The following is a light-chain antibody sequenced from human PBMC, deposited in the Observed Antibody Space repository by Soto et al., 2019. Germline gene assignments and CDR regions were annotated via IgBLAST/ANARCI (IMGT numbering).Light chain of an antibody. J-gene: IGKJ1*01. CDR2: KAS. Sequence: QVTQVPSYLSASVGDSVTITCRASQSIRTWLAWYQQKPGSASKLLIYKASTLDSGVPSRFSGNGSGTDFALTINNVQPEDCATYYCQQYNSYWTFGLGTKV. CDR3: QQYNSYWT. V-gene: IGKV1-5*03. CDR1: QSIRTW.